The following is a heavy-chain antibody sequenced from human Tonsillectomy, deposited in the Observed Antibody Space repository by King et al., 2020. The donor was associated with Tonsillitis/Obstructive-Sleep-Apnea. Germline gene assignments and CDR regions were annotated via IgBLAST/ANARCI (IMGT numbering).Heavy chain of an antibody. CDR1: GLTFSSYE. D-gene: IGHD5-12*01. J-gene: IGHJ2*01. CDR3: VRDRLGWSFDL. CDR2: IGSSGSTI. V-gene: IGHV3-48*03. Sequence: QLVQSGGGLVQPGGSLRLSCAAAGLTFSSYEMNWVRQAPGKGLEWVSYIGSSGSTIYYADSVKGRFTISRDNAKISLYLQMNSLRGEDTAVYYCVRDRLGWSFDLWGRGTLVSVSS.